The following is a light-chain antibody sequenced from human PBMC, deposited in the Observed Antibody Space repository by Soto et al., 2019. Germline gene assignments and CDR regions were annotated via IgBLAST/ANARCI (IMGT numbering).Light chain of an antibody. Sequence: EIVLTQSPGTLSLSPGERATLSCSASQSVIIWLAWYQQKPGQAPRLLISGASSRATGIPDRFSGSGSGTDFTLTISRLEPEDFALYYCQQYVTSAITFGQGTRLEIK. V-gene: IGKV3-20*01. CDR2: GAS. CDR1: QSVIIW. CDR3: QQYVTSAIT. J-gene: IGKJ5*01.